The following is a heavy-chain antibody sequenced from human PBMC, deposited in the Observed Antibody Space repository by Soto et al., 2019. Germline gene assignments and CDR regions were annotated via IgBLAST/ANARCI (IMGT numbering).Heavy chain of an antibody. V-gene: IGHV1-2*02. CDR3: ARASLTVAGSLDY. J-gene: IGHJ4*02. D-gene: IGHD6-19*01. Sequence: ASVKVSCKASGYTFTGYYMHWVRQAPGQGLEWMGWINPNSGGTNYAQKFQGRVTMTRDTSISTAYMELSRLRSDDTAVYYCARASLTVAGSLDYWSQGPLVTASS. CDR1: GYTFTGYY. CDR2: INPNSGGT.